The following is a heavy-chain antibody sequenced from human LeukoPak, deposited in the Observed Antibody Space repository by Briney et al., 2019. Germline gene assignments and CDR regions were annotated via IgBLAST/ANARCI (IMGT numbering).Heavy chain of an antibody. CDR3: ARVDIVATVPGFDY. CDR2: IIPILGIA. Sequence: ASVKVSCKASGGTFSSYAISWVRHAPGQGLEWMGRIIPILGIANCAQKFQGRVTITADKSTSTAYMELSSLRSEDTAVYYYARVDIVATVPGFDYWGQGTLVTVSS. D-gene: IGHD5-12*01. V-gene: IGHV1-69*04. CDR1: GGTFSSYA. J-gene: IGHJ4*02.